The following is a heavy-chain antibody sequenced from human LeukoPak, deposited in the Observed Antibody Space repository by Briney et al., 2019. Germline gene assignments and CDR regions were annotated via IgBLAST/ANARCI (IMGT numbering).Heavy chain of an antibody. CDR1: GFTFSIYS. D-gene: IGHD7-27*01. V-gene: IGHV3-49*03. CDR2: IRSKAYGGTT. Sequence: GGSLRLSCAASGFTFSIYSMSWFRQAPGKGLEWVGFIRSKAYGGTTEYAASVKGRFTISRDDSKSIAYLQMNSLKTEDTAVYYCTRAGLGIRGPFDYWGQGTLVTVSS. J-gene: IGHJ4*02. CDR3: TRAGLGIRGPFDY.